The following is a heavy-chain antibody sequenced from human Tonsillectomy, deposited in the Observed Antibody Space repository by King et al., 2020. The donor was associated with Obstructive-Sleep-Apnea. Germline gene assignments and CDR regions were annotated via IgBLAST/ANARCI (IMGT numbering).Heavy chain of an antibody. J-gene: IGHJ4*02. V-gene: IGHV4-38-2*02. CDR1: GYSISSGYY. D-gene: IGHD3-22*01. Sequence: QLQLQESGPGLVKPSETLSLTCTVSGYSISSGYYWGWIRQPPGKGLEWIGSIYHSGSTYFNPSPKSRVTISVDTSKNQFSLKLSSVTAADTAVYYCARDYYYDSSGYYVDYWGQGTLVTVSS. CDR3: ARDYYYDSSGYYVDY. CDR2: IYHSGST.